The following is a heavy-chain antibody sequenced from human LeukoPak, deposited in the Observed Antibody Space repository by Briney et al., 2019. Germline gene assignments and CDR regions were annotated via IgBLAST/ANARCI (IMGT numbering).Heavy chain of an antibody. CDR2: IYYSGST. D-gene: IGHD3-3*01. J-gene: IGHJ4*02. V-gene: IGHV4-59*01. CDR1: GGSISNYY. Sequence: SETLSLTCTVSGGSISNYYWSWIRQPPGKGLEWIGYIYYSGSTNYNPSLKSRVTISVDTSKNQFSLKLSSVTAADTAVYYCARANIYDFWSGYYYFDYWGQGTLVTVSS. CDR3: ARANIYDFWSGYYYFDY.